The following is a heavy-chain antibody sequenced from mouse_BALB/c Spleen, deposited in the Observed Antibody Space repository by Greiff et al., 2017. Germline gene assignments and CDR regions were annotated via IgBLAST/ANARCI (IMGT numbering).Heavy chain of an antibody. Sequence: QVQLKQPGAELVKPGASVKLSCKASGYTFTSYWMHWVKQRPGQGLEWIGEINPSNGRTNYNEKFKSKATLTVDKSSSTAYMQLSSLTSEDSAVYYCAKIYYDYGVAYWGQGTLVTVSA. D-gene: IGHD2-4*01. CDR1: GYTFTSYW. V-gene: IGHV1S81*02. J-gene: IGHJ3*01. CDR2: INPSNGRT. CDR3: AKIYYDYGVAY.